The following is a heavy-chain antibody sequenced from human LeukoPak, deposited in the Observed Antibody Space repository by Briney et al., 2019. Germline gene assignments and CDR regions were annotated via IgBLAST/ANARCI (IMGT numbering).Heavy chain of an antibody. V-gene: IGHV1-18*01. Sequence: ASVKVSCKASGYTFTSYGISWVRQAPGQGLEWMGWISAYNGNTNYAQKLQGRVTMTTDTSTSTAYMELRSLRSDDTAVYYCASAGIDRWELLTHAFDIWGQGTMVTVSS. D-gene: IGHD4-23*01. J-gene: IGHJ3*02. CDR1: GYTFTSYG. CDR3: ASAGIDRWELLTHAFDI. CDR2: ISAYNGNT.